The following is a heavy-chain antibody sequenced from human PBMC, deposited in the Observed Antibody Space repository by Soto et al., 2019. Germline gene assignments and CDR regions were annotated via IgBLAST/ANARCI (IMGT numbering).Heavy chain of an antibody. Sequence: GGSLRLSCAASGFSVSSNYMSWVRQAPGKGLEWVSVIYSGGSTYYADSVKGRFTISRHNSKNTLYLQMNSLRAEDTAVYYCARDNGDYEGYWGQGTLVTSPQ. CDR3: ARDNGDYEGY. V-gene: IGHV3-53*04. CDR2: IYSGGST. CDR1: GFSVSSNY. D-gene: IGHD4-17*01. J-gene: IGHJ4*02.